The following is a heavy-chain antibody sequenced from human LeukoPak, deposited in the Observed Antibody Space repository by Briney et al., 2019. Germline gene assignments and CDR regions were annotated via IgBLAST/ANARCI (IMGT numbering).Heavy chain of an antibody. CDR3: ATSLRYCSSTSCWPGY. Sequence: GASVKVSCKASGGTFSSYAISWVRQAPGQGLEWMGRIIPILGIANYAQKFQGRVTITADKSTSTAYMELSSLRSEDTAVYYCATSLRYCSSTSCWPGYWGQGTLVTVSS. CDR1: GGTFSSYA. CDR2: IIPILGIA. V-gene: IGHV1-69*04. D-gene: IGHD2-2*01. J-gene: IGHJ4*02.